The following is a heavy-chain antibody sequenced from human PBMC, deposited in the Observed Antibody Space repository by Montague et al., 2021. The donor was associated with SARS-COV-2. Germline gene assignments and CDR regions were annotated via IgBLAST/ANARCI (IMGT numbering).Heavy chain of an antibody. CDR2: XDWDDDK. D-gene: IGHD3-9*01. V-gene: IGHV2-70*01. CDR3: ARSHYDILTGYYTVFDY. J-gene: IGHJ4*02. CDR1: GFSLSTSGMC. Sequence: PALVKPTQTLTLTCTFSGFSLSTSGMCVSWIRQPPGKALERLALXDWDDDKYYSTSLKTRLTISKDTSKNQVVLTMTNMDPVDTATYYCARSHYDILTGYYTVFDYWGQGTLVTVSS.